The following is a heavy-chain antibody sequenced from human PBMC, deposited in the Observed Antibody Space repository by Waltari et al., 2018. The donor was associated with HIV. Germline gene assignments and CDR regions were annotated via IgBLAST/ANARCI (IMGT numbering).Heavy chain of an antibody. Sequence: QLLESGGGLVEPGGSLRLSCAACGFIFTAFAMDGVRQAPGKGLEWVSAIRGGGETFYADSVKGRFTISRDNSKNTLYLQMNSLRADDAAVYYCVKDSGRAADVFDLWGQGTMVTVSS. CDR3: VKDSGRAADVFDL. CDR1: GFIFTAFA. V-gene: IGHV3-23*01. CDR2: IRGGGET. D-gene: IGHD3-10*01. J-gene: IGHJ3*01.